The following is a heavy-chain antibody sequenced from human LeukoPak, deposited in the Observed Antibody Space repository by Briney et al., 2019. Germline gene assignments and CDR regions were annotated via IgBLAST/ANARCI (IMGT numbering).Heavy chain of an antibody. V-gene: IGHV1-18*01. CDR1: GYTFTSYR. J-gene: IGHJ5*02. Sequence: ASVKVSCKGSGYTFTSYRISWVRQARAQGLDWMGWISAYNGNTNYAQKLQGRVTMTTDTSTSTAYMELRSLRSDDTAVYYCARGPDYDILTGYYTPWGQGTLVTVSS. CDR2: ISAYNGNT. D-gene: IGHD3-9*01. CDR3: ARGPDYDILTGYYTP.